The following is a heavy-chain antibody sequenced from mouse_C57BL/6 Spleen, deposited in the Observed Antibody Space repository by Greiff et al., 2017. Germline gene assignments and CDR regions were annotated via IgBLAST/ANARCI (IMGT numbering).Heavy chain of an antibody. V-gene: IGHV1-80*01. D-gene: IGHD1-1*01. Sequence: QVQLQQSGAELVKPGASVKISCKASGYAFSSYWMNWVKQRPGKGLEWIGQIYPGDGDTNYNGKFKGKATLTADKSCSTAYMQRSSLTSEDSAVYFCSRHYYGSSHWYFDVWGTGTTVTVSS. CDR1: GYAFSSYW. CDR3: SRHYYGSSHWYFDV. CDR2: IYPGDGDT. J-gene: IGHJ1*03.